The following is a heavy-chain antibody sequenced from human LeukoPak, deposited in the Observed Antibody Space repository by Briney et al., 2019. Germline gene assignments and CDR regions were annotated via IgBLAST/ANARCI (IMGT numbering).Heavy chain of an antibody. Sequence: ASVKVSCKASGYTFTGYYMHWVRQAPGQGLEWMGWINPNSGGTNYAQNFQGRVTMTRDTSINTAYMELSSLRSDDTAVYYCARVVTRGYSYGSFDYWGQGTLVTVSS. CDR1: GYTFTGYY. D-gene: IGHD5-18*01. V-gene: IGHV1-2*02. CDR3: ARVVTRGYSYGSFDY. CDR2: INPNSGGT. J-gene: IGHJ4*02.